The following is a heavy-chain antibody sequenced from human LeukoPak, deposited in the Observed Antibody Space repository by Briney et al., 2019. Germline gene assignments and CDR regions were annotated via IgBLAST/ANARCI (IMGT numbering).Heavy chain of an antibody. J-gene: IGHJ4*02. V-gene: IGHV1-46*01. Sequence: ASVKVSCKASGYTFTGYYMHWVRQAPGQGPEWMGVISPSGGSTTYAQKFQGRVTLTRDMSTSTDYLELSSLRSEDTAVYYCARGVAAAYWGQGTLVTVSS. CDR3: ARGVAAAY. CDR2: ISPSGGST. D-gene: IGHD6-13*01. CDR1: GYTFTGYY.